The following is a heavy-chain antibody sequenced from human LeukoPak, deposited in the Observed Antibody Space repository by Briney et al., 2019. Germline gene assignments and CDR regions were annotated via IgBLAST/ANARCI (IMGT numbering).Heavy chain of an antibody. CDR1: GGSISSYY. CDR2: IYTSGST. J-gene: IGHJ6*03. CDR3: AREMDEYCSSTSCYTPSNYYYYMDV. V-gene: IGHV4-4*07. Sequence: SETLSLTCTVSGGSISSYYWSWIRQPAGKGLEWIGRIYTSGSTNYNPSLKSRVTMSVDTSKNQFSLKLSSVTAADTAVYYCAREMDEYCSSTSCYTPSNYYYYMDVWGKGTTVTVSS. D-gene: IGHD2-2*02.